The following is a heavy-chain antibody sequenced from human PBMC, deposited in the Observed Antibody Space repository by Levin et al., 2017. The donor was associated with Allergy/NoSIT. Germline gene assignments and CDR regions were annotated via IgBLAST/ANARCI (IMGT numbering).Heavy chain of an antibody. D-gene: IGHD2-15*01. V-gene: IGHV5-10-1*01. J-gene: IGHJ3*02. CDR3: ARLHRVGAADAFDI. CDR1: GYSFTSYW. CDR2: IDPSDSYT. Sequence: ASVKVSCKGSGYSFTSYWISWVRQMPGKGLEWMGRIDPSDSYTNYSPSFQGHVTISADKSISTAYLQWSSLKASDTAMYYCARLHRVGAADAFDIWGQGTMVTVSS.